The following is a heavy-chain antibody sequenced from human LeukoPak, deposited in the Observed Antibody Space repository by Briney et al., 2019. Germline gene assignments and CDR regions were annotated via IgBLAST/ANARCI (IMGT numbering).Heavy chain of an antibody. V-gene: IGHV4-34*01. CDR2: INHSGTT. D-gene: IGHD3-16*02. J-gene: IGHJ6*04. CDR1: GGSFSGYF. CDR3: VRVGHLSFRTPDV. Sequence: KPSETLSLTCAVYGGSFSGYFWSWIRQPPGKGLEWIGEINHSGTTNYNPSLKSRVTISVDTSKNQFSLKLSSVTAADTAVYYCVRVGHLSFRTPDVWGKGTTVTVSS.